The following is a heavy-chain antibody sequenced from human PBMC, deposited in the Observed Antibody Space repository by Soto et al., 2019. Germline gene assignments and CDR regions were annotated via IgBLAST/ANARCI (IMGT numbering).Heavy chain of an antibody. D-gene: IGHD3-9*01. CDR1: CASISSGDYF. CDR2: ISASGST. Sequence: PSETLFLTCTVSCASISSGDYFWSWIRQSPGKGLEWIGYISASGSTYYNPSLKSRVSVSRDTSKNQFSLKLSSVTTTDTAVYYCARGLVIRPYYYHGMDVWGQGTTVTVS. CDR3: ARGLVIRPYYYHGMDV. J-gene: IGHJ6*02. V-gene: IGHV4-30-4*01.